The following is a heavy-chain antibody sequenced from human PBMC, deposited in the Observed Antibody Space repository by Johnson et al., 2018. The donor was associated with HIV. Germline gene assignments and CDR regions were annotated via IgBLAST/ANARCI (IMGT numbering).Heavy chain of an antibody. V-gene: IGHV3-30-3*01. CDR1: GFTFSSSA. J-gene: IGHJ3*02. CDR3: AREAHYYDSSGLKRGAFDI. D-gene: IGHD3-22*01. CDR2: ISYDGSNK. Sequence: QVQLVESGGGVVQPGRSPRLSCAASGFTFSSSAMHWVRQAPGKGLEWVAVISYDGSNKYYADSVKGRFTISRYNSKNTLYLQMNSLRAEDTAVYYCAREAHYYDSSGLKRGAFDIWGQGTMVTVSS.